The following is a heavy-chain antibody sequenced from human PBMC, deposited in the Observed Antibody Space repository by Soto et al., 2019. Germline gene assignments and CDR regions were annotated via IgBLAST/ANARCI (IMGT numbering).Heavy chain of an antibody. CDR3: ARDGYDGSGSPYPAY. Sequence: SETLSLTCSVSGCSMSEYFGSWIRQSPGKGLEWIGYIYYLGSTDYNPSLKSRVTISVDTSKRQFSLRLTSVTAADTAVYYCARDGYDGSGSPYPAYWGPGTQVTVSS. J-gene: IGHJ4*02. CDR2: IYYLGST. V-gene: IGHV4-59*01. D-gene: IGHD3-10*01. CDR1: GCSMSEYF.